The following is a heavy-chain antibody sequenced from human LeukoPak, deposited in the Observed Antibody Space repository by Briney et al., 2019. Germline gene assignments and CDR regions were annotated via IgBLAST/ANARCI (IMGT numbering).Heavy chain of an antibody. Sequence: SETLSLTCTVSGDSISTSYWSWIRQPPGKGLEWIGYINYSGRTIYNPSLKSRVTISVDTSMAVDTSKIQVSLNLASVTAADTAVYYCARDIAATGNPDCWGQGTLVTVSS. CDR1: GDSISTSY. CDR2: INYSGRT. J-gene: IGHJ4*02. D-gene: IGHD6-13*01. V-gene: IGHV4-59*01. CDR3: ARDIAATGNPDC.